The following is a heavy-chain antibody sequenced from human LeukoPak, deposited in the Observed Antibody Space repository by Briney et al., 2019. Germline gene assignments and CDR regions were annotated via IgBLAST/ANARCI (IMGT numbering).Heavy chain of an antibody. D-gene: IGHD2-2*01. CDR1: GGTLSAYC. J-gene: IGHJ3*02. CDR3: RIFAQPDVFDI. CDR2: INHYGSI. Sequence: SETLSLTCAVYGGTLSAYCWTWIRQPPGKGLEWIGEINHYGSIRYNPSLKSRVTISVDTSKRQFSLKLGSVTAADTAVYYCRIFAQPDVFDIWAERPNVTVSS. V-gene: IGHV4-34*08.